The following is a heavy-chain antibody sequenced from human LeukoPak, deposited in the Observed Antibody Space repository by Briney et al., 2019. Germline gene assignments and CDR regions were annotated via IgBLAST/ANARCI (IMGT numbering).Heavy chain of an antibody. D-gene: IGHD3-22*01. CDR3: ARSELLYYYDSSGYYPFED. Sequence: SETLSLTCTVSGGSVISYYWSWIRQSPGKGLEWIGYIYYSGSTNYNPSLKSRVTISVDTSKNQFSLKLSSATAADTAVYYCARSELLYYYDSSGYYPFEDWGQGTLVTVSS. J-gene: IGHJ4*02. V-gene: IGHV4-59*02. CDR1: GGSVISYY. CDR2: IYYSGST.